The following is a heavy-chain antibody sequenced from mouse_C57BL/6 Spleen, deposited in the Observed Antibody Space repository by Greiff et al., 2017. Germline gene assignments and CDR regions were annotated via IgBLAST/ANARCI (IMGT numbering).Heavy chain of an antibody. CDR3: ARYGYDPAFAY. CDR2: IYPSDSET. J-gene: IGHJ3*01. D-gene: IGHD2-2*01. CDR1: GYTFTSYW. Sequence: QVQLKQPGAELVRPGSSVKLSCKASGYTFTSYWMDWVKQRPGQGLEWIGHIYPSDSETHYNQKFKDKATLTVDKSSSTAYMQLSSLTSEVSAVYYCARYGYDPAFAYGGQGTLVTVS. V-gene: IGHV1-61*01.